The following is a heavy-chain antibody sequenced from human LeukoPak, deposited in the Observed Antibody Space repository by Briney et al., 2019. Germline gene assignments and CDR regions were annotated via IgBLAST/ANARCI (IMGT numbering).Heavy chain of an antibody. D-gene: IGHD3-9*01. CDR2: ISGSGGST. CDR3: AKETDILTGLYDY. V-gene: IGHV3-23*01. J-gene: IGHJ4*02. Sequence: GRSLRLSCAASGFTFDDYDMHWVRHAPGKGLEWVSGISGSGGSTYYEDSVKGRFTISRDNSKNTLYLQMNSLRAEDTAVYYCAKETDILTGLYDYWGQGTLVTVSS. CDR1: GFTFDDYD.